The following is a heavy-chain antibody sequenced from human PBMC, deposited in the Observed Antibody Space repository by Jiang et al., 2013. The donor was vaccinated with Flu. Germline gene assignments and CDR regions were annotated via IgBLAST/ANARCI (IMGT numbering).Heavy chain of an antibody. V-gene: IGHV4-59*13. D-gene: IGHD2-15*01. CDR1: GGPISSYY. CDR2: IYYSGST. Sequence: GLVKPSETLSLTCTVSGGPISSYYWSWIRQPPGKGLEWIGYIYYSGSTNYNPSLKSRVTISVDTSKNQFSLKLSSVTAADTAVYYCARVGCSGGSCYGTLSWFDPWGQGTLVTVSS. J-gene: IGHJ5*02. CDR3: ARVGCSGGSCYGTLSWFDP.